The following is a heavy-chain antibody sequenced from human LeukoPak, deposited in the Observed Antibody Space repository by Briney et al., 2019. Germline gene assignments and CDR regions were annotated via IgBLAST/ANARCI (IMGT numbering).Heavy chain of an antibody. J-gene: IGHJ4*02. Sequence: GGSLRLSCAASGFTFSGYAMSWVRQAPGKGLEWVSAISGSGGSTYYADSVKGRFTISRDNSKNTLYLQMNSLRAEDTAVYYCAKYHYYGSGSYYFFDYWGQGTLVTVSS. CDR2: ISGSGGST. CDR1: GFTFSGYA. V-gene: IGHV3-23*01. CDR3: AKYHYYGSGSYYFFDY. D-gene: IGHD3-10*01.